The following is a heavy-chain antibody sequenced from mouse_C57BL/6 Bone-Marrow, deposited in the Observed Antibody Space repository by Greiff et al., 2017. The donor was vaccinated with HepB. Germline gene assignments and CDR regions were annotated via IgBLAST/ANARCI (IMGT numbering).Heavy chain of an antibody. CDR2: IDPNSGGT. CDR1: GYTFTSYW. V-gene: IGHV1-72*01. Sequence: QVQLQQSGAELVKPGASVKLSCKASGYTFTSYWMHWVKQRPGRGLEWIGRIDPNSGGTKYNEKFKSKATLTVDKPSSTAYMQLSSLTSEDSAVYYCARGGITTVVAKDWYFDVWGTGTTVTVSS. J-gene: IGHJ1*03. CDR3: ARGGITTVVAKDWYFDV. D-gene: IGHD1-1*01.